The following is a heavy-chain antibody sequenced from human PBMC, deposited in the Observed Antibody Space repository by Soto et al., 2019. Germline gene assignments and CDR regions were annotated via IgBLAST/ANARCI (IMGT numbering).Heavy chain of an antibody. V-gene: IGHV3-23*01. D-gene: IGHD2-2*01. CDR1: GFTFSSYA. CDR3: AKAVVQAAHWSTHRSGFDP. CDR2: ISGSGGST. Sequence: EVQLLESGGGLVQPGGSLRLSCAASGFTFSSYAMSWVRQAPGKGLEWVSAISGSGGSTYYADSVKGRFTISRDNSKNTLYLQMNSLRAEDTAVYYCAKAVVQAAHWSTHRSGFDPWGQGTLVTVSS. J-gene: IGHJ5*02.